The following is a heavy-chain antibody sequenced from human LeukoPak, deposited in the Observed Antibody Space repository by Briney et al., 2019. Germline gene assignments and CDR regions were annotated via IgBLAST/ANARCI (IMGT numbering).Heavy chain of an antibody. Sequence: PGGSLRLSCVASGFTFSRFEMKWVRQAPGKGLEWVSYISRSGSTIYYADSVKGRFTISRDNAKNSLYLQMNSLRDEDTAVYYCARDTEHLYFVFDYWGQGTLVTVSS. D-gene: IGHD2-2*02. J-gene: IGHJ4*02. CDR1: GFTFSRFE. CDR3: ARDTEHLYFVFDY. V-gene: IGHV3-48*03. CDR2: ISRSGSTI.